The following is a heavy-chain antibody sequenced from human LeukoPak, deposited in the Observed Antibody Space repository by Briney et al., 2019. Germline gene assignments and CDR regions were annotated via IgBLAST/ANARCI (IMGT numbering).Heavy chain of an antibody. CDR2: ISGYNGNT. J-gene: IGHJ4*02. CDR1: GYTFTSYG. D-gene: IGHD6-19*01. CDR3: ARDRVAVAGEVDH. Sequence: ASAKVSCKASGYTFTSYGISWVRQAPGQGLEWMGWISGYNGNTKYVQKLQGRVTMTTDTSTSTAYMELRSLRSDDTAVYYCARDRVAVAGEVDHWGQGTLVTVSS. V-gene: IGHV1-18*01.